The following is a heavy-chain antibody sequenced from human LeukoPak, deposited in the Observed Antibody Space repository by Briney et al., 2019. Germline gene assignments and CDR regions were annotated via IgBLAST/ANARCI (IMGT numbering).Heavy chain of an antibody. CDR3: ARVVVVPAAAHYYYYMDV. V-gene: IGHV1-2*06. CDR2: INPNSGGT. J-gene: IGHJ6*03. CDR1: GYTFTGYY. D-gene: IGHD2-2*01. Sequence: ASVKVSCKASGYTFTGYYMHWVRQAPGQGLEWMGRINPNSGGTNYAQKFQGRVTMTRDTSISTAYMGLSRLGSDDTAVYYCARVVVVPAAAHYYYYMDVWGKGTTVTVSS.